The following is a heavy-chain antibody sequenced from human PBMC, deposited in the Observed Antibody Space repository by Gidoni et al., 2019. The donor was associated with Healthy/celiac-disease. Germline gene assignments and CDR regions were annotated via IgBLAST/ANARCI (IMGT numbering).Heavy chain of an antibody. CDR3: ARDLVDTAMDAPMDV. Sequence: QVQLVQSGAEVKKPGASVKVSCKASGYTFTSYAMHWVRQAPGQRLEWMGWINAGNGNTKYSQKFQGRVTITRDTSASTAYMELSSLRSEDTAVYYCARDLVDTAMDAPMDVWGQGTTVTVSS. CDR1: GYTFTSYA. V-gene: IGHV1-3*01. CDR2: INAGNGNT. D-gene: IGHD5-18*01. J-gene: IGHJ6*02.